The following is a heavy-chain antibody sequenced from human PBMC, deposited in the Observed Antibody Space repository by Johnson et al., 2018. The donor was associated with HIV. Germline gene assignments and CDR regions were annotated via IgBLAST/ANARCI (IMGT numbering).Heavy chain of an antibody. V-gene: IGHV3-23*04. J-gene: IGHJ3*01. D-gene: IGHD1-26*01. Sequence: VQLVESGGGLVQPGGSLRLSCAASGFTFSGYAMSWVRQAPGKGLDWVSTISGSGGSTYSADSVKGRFTISRDNGKNSLYLQMNSLRDEDTAVYYCVTADRGSAWGQGTTVTVSS. CDR1: GFTFSGYA. CDR3: VTADRGSA. CDR2: ISGSGGST.